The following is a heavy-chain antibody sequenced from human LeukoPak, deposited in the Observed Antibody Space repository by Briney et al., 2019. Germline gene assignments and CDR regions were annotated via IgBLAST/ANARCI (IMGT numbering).Heavy chain of an antibody. CDR3: ATHGTYCSSTSCYPHYYFDY. V-gene: IGHV4-34*01. J-gene: IGHJ4*02. CDR1: GGSFSGYY. Sequence: SETLSLTCAVYGGSFSGYYWSWIRQPPGKGLEWIGEINHSGSTNYNPSLKSRVTISVDTSKNQFSLKPSSVTAADTAVYYCATHGTYCSSTSCYPHYYFDYWGQGTLVTVSS. D-gene: IGHD2-2*01. CDR2: INHSGST.